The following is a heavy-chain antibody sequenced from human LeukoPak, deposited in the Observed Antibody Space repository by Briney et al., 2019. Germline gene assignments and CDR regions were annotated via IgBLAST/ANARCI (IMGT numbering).Heavy chain of an antibody. V-gene: IGHV3-23*01. CDR3: AKTYDFWSGYQYYFDY. D-gene: IGHD3-3*01. CDR2: ISGSGGST. CDR1: GFTFSSYA. J-gene: IGHJ4*02. Sequence: GGSLRLSCAASGFTFSSYAMSWVRQAPGKGLGWVSAISGSGGSTYYADSVKGRFTISRDNSKNTLYLQMNSLRAEDTAVYYCAKTYDFWSGYQYYFDYWGQGTLVTVSS.